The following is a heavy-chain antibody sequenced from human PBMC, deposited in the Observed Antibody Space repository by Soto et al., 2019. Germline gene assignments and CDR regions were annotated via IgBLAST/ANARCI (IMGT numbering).Heavy chain of an antibody. CDR3: ARGQRFSDWFDP. Sequence: SETLSLTCSVSVGSMRSYYWNWLRQPAGKGLEWIGRIYSSGSTKYNPSLQSRVTMSLDTSKNQFSLRLTSVTAADTAVYYCARGQRFSDWFDPWGQGTLVTVSS. CDR2: IYSSGST. V-gene: IGHV4-4*07. D-gene: IGHD3-3*01. J-gene: IGHJ5*02. CDR1: VGSMRSYY.